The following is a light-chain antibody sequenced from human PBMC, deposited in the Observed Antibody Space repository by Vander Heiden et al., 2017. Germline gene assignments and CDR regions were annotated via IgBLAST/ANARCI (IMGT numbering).Light chain of an antibody. CDR2: GAS. J-gene: IGKJ3*01. Sequence: IQLTPPPSSLSAAVGDSVTITSRASQHISNSFNWYQQTPGKAPPLLIYGASTLRTGSAATFSGSGGGTDFALTLSIRQPEDFATASCQRGFNTPPSFTFGPGTKVDI. V-gene: IGKV1-39*01. CDR1: QHISNS. CDR3: QRGFNTPPSFT.